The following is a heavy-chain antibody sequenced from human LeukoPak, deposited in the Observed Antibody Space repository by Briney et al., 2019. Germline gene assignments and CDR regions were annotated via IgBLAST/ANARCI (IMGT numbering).Heavy chain of an antibody. CDR1: GYTFTGYY. D-gene: IGHD3-3*01. CDR2: MNPNSGNT. J-gene: IGHJ6*02. Sequence: ASVKVSCKASGYTFTGYYMHWVRQAPGQGLEWMGWMNPNSGNTGYAQKFQGRVTMTRNTSISTAYMELSSLRPEDTAVYYCARGRYYDFWGGYYNHYYYYYGMDVWGQGTTVTVSS. V-gene: IGHV1-8*02. CDR3: ARGRYYDFWGGYYNHYYYYYGMDV.